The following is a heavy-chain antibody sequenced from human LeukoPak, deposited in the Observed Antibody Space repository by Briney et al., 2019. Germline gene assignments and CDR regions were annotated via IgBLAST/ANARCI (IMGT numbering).Heavy chain of an antibody. CDR3: AKDQASFYFGSGTYSFDY. D-gene: IGHD3-10*01. Sequence: GGSLRLSCAASGFTVSSSYMTWVRQAPGKGLEWVSAISGSGGSTYYADSVKGRFTISRDNSKNTLYLQMNSLRAEDTAVYYCAKDQASFYFGSGTYSFDYWGPGTLVTVSS. CDR2: ISGSGGST. J-gene: IGHJ4*02. V-gene: IGHV3-23*01. CDR1: GFTVSSSY.